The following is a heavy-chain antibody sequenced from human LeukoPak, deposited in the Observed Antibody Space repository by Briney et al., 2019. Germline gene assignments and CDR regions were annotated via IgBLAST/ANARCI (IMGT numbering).Heavy chain of an antibody. J-gene: IGHJ4*02. D-gene: IGHD1-26*01. CDR1: GGSFSGYY. Sequence: SETLSLTCAVYGGSFSGYYWSWIRQPPGKGLEWIGGINHSGSTNYNPSLKSRVTISVDTSKNQFSLKLSSVTAADTAVYCYARGYGSYDYWGQGTLVTVSS. CDR3: ARGYGSYDY. CDR2: INHSGST. V-gene: IGHV4-34*01.